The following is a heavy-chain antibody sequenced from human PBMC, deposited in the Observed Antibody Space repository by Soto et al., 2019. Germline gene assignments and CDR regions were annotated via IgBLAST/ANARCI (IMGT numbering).Heavy chain of an antibody. V-gene: IGHV4-59*03. J-gene: IGHJ6*03. CDR3: AGGGSIVVAKRRLMDV. CDR1: GGSIRGYC. D-gene: IGHD3-22*01. CDR2: ICNSGTT. Sequence: QVQLQESGPTLVQPSETLSPTGTVSGGSIRGYCWTWIRQHPGEGLEWIGCICNSGTTNYKPSIRSRVAISIDNKKNQFSLQLSSVTVADTDFYSCAGGGSIVVAKRRLMDVWGKGTTVTVSS.